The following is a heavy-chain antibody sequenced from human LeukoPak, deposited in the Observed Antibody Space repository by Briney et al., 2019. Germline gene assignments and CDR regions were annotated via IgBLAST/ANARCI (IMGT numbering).Heavy chain of an antibody. CDR1: GFTFSSYG. J-gene: IGHJ4*02. V-gene: IGHV3-33*08. CDR3: AREGVDCSICKCCFDN. CDR2: IWYDGSNI. D-gene: IGHD2-2*01. Sequence: PGGSLTLSCAASGFTFSSYGMHWVRHAPGKGLEWLSVIWYDGSNIYYADSVKGRFTISRDNSKNTLYLQSNSLRAEDTDVYCCAREGVDCSICKCCFDNWGQGTLVTVCS.